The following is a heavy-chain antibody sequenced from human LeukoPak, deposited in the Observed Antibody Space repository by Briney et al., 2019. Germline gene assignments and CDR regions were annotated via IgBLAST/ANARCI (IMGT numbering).Heavy chain of an antibody. CDR2: IFTSGIT. V-gene: IGHV4-4*07. CDR3: AREISGSYYNPLGYMDV. CDR1: GGSISLHY. Sequence: SETLSLPCTVSGGSISLHYRNWIRPPAGKGLEWIGRIFTSGITNYNPSLKSRVTMSVDTSKSQFSLALSSVTAADTAVYYCAREISGSYYNPLGYMDVWGKGTTVTVAS. J-gene: IGHJ6*03. D-gene: IGHD3-10*01.